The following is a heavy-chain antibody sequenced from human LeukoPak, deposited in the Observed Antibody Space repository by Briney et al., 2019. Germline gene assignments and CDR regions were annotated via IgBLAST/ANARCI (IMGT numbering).Heavy chain of an antibody. CDR1: GFTYYGSD. CDR2: IRRKSNRYET. Sequence: GGTLRLLCAASGFTYYGSDMLGARQPSGKGREEVVRIRRKSNRYETADAAAVKGRFTISRDDSKNTSYLQMNSLKTEDTAVYYCTRMMEVGAGRYYYYLDVWGKGTTVTVSS. J-gene: IGHJ6*03. CDR3: TRMMEVGAGRYYYYLDV. V-gene: IGHV3-73*01. D-gene: IGHD1-26*01.